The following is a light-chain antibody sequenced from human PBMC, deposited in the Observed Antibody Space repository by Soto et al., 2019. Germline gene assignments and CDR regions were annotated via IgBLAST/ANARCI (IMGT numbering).Light chain of an antibody. CDR2: ATS. CDR1: QSVSSSY. J-gene: IGKJ1*01. V-gene: IGKV3D-20*02. CDR3: QQRSNWPRT. Sequence: EIVLTQSPGTLSLSPGERATLSCRASQSVSSSYLAWYQQKPGQAPRLLIFATSRRATDIPDRFSGSGSGTDFTLAIRRLEPEDFAVYYCQQRSNWPRTFGQGTKVDIK.